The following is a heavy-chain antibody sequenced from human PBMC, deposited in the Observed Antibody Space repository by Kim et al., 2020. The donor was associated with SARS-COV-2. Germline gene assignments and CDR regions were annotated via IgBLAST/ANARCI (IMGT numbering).Heavy chain of an antibody. CDR1: GFTFSSYA. D-gene: IGHD3-3*01. J-gene: IGHJ4*02. V-gene: IGHV3-23*01. CDR2: ISGSGGST. Sequence: GGSLRLSCAASGFTFSSYAMSWVRQAPGKGLEWVSAISGSGGSTYYADSVKGRFTISRDNSKNTLYLQMNSLRAGDTAVYYCAKDLTIFGVVSEYCFDYWGRGTLVTVSS. CDR3: AKDLTIFGVVSEYCFDY.